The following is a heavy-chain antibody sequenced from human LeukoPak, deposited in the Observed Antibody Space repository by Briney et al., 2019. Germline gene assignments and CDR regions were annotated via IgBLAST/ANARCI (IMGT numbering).Heavy chain of an antibody. CDR2: FDPEDGET. CDR1: GYPLTELS. D-gene: IGHD3-22*01. Sequence: ASVKVSCKVSGYPLTELSMHWVRQAPGKGLEWMGGFDPEDGETIYAQKFQGRVTMTEDTSTDTAYMELSSLRSEDTAVYYCATSPSPYYYDSSGYYYDWGQGTLVTVSS. CDR3: ATSPSPYYYDSSGYYYD. J-gene: IGHJ4*02. V-gene: IGHV1-24*01.